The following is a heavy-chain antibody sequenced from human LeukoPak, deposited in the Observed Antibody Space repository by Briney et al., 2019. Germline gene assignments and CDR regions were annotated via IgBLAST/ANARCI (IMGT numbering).Heavy chain of an antibody. CDR2: IYYSGST. V-gene: IGHV4-59*01. CDR1: GVSINTYY. J-gene: IGHJ6*02. Sequence: MPSETLSLTCTVSGVSINTYYWSWIRQPPGKGLEWIGYIYYSGSTNYSPSLKSRVTISVDTSKNQCSLKLRAVTTADTAVYYCARQRAPDGSGIMDVWGQGTTVTVSS. D-gene: IGHD3-10*01. CDR3: ARQRAPDGSGIMDV.